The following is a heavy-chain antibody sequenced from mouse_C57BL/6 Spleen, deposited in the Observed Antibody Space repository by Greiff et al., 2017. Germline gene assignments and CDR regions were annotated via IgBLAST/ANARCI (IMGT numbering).Heavy chain of an antibody. D-gene: IGHD1-1*01. CDR1: GFSLTSYA. J-gene: IGHJ1*03. V-gene: IGHV2-9-1*01. CDR2: IWTGGGT. Sequence: VQLQQSGPGLVAPSQSLSITCTVSGFSLTSYAISWVRQPPGKGLEWLGVIWTGGGTNSNSALKSRLSISKDNSKSQVFLKMNSLQTEDTARYYCARNLLPRNWYFDVWGTGTTVTVSS. CDR3: ARNLLPRNWYFDV.